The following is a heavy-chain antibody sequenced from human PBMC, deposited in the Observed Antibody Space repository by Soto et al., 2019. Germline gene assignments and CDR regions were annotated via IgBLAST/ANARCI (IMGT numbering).Heavy chain of an antibody. V-gene: IGHV3-9*01. CDR3: VKDQSINWYSGHFRH. CDR2: INWNSGSI. J-gene: IGHJ1*01. Sequence: SLSLSCEASGFTFGNYAVHCVRRVPGKGLEWVSGINWNSGSIGYGDSVKGRFAISRDNAKNSLHLQMNSLSAEDTAFYYCVKDQSINWYSGHFRHWGQGTLVTVSS. CDR1: GFTFGNYA. D-gene: IGHD6-13*01.